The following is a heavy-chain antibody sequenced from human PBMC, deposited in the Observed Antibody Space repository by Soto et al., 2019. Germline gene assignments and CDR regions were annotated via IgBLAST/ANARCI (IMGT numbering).Heavy chain of an antibody. CDR2: VGDDGFRT. Sequence: GSLRLSCVASVFTFSTFAITLVRQTPGKGLEWVATVGDDGFRTNVADSVKGRFIISRDNSKDTLSLEMSSLRVEDTGIYYCATKFRSYFDHWGQGVRVTVSS. V-gene: IGHV3-23*01. J-gene: IGHJ4*02. CDR1: VFTFSTFA. CDR3: ATKFRSYFDH.